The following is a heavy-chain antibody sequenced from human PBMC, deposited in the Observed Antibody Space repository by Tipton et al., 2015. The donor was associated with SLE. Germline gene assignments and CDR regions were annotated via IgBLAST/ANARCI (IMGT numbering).Heavy chain of an antibody. V-gene: IGHV3-7*05. J-gene: IGHJ4*02. CDR2: MKEDGSDK. CDR3: VYSSGWILMN. D-gene: IGHD6-19*01. CDR1: AFTFSTYS. Sequence: SLRLSCAASAFTFSTYSMNWVRQAPGKGLEWVANMKEDGSDKRYVGSVRGRFTISRDSVENSVYLQMNSLRVEDTAVYYCVYSSGWILMNWGQGTLVTVSS.